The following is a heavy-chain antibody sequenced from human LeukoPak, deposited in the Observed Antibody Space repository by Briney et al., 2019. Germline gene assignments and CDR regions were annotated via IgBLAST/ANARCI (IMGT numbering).Heavy chain of an antibody. V-gene: IGHV3-48*02. CDR3: ARDGDSSGYYAAFDI. CDR1: GFTFSSYS. D-gene: IGHD3-22*01. J-gene: IGHJ3*02. CDR2: ISSSRSII. Sequence: GGPLRLSCAASGFTFSSYSMNWVGPAPGKALEWLSYISSSRSIIYYADSVKGRFTICRDNVKNSLYLQMNSLRDEYTAVYYWARDGDSSGYYAAFDIWGQGTMVTVSS.